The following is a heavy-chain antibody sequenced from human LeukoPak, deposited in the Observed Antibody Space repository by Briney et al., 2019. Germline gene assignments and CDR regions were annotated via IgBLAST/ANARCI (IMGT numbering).Heavy chain of an antibody. D-gene: IGHD3-10*01. V-gene: IGHV3-7*01. CDR1: GFTFSSYW. CDR3: ARDHERGYYPENWFDP. Sequence: GGSLRLSCAASGFTFSSYWMSWVRQAPGKGLEWVANIRQDGSEKYYVDSVKGRFTTPRDNAKNSLYLQMNSLRAEDTAVYYCARDHERGYYPENWFDPWGQGTLVTVSS. J-gene: IGHJ5*02. CDR2: IRQDGSEK.